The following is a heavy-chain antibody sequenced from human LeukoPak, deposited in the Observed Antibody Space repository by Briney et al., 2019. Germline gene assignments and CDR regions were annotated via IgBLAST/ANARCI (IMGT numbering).Heavy chain of an antibody. CDR2: IIPIFGTA. J-gene: IGHJ4*02. CDR3: ARAPNCGGDCDY. V-gene: IGHV1-69*13. Sequence: SVKVSCKASGGTFSSYAISWVQQAPGQGLEWMGGIIPIFGTANYAQKFQGRVTITADESTSTAYMELSSLRSEDTAVYYCARAPNCGGDCDYWGQGTLVTVSS. CDR1: GGTFSSYA. D-gene: IGHD2-21*01.